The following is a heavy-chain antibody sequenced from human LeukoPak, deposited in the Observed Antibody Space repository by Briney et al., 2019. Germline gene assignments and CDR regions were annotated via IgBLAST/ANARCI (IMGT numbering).Heavy chain of an antibody. D-gene: IGHD6-19*01. CDR1: GGSISGHY. J-gene: IGHJ4*02. Sequence: PSETLSLTCTVSGGSISGHYWSWIRRPPGKGLEWIGYIHYSGSTNYNASLTSRVTLSVDTSKNQFSLKLTSVAAADTAVYYCARGGWYEDYWGQGTLVTVSS. CDR3: ARGGWYEDY. CDR2: IHYSGST. V-gene: IGHV4-59*11.